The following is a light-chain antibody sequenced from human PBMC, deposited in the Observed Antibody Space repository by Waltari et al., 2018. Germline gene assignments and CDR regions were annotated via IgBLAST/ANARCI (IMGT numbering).Light chain of an antibody. V-gene: IGKV4-1*01. J-gene: IGKJ4*01. Sequence: DIVMTQSPDSLAVSLGERATIHCKSSQSVLDTSRNLNYLAWHQLKPGQPPKLLIYWASTRQSGVPDRFSGSGSGTDFTLTISSLQAEDVAVYYCQQYYTTPPTFGGGTKVEIK. CDR3: QQYYTTPPT. CDR1: QSVLDTSRNLNY. CDR2: WAS.